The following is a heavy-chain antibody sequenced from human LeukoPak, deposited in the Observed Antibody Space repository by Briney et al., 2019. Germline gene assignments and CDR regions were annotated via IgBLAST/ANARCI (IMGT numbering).Heavy chain of an antibody. V-gene: IGHV4-59*01. D-gene: IGHD1-14*01. CDR3: ASYWRKGGMDV. CDR1: GGSISSYY. CDR2: IYYSGST. J-gene: IGHJ6*02. Sequence: PSETLSLTCTVSGGSISSYYWSWIRQPPGKGLEWIGCIYYSGSTNYNPSLKSRVTISVDTSKNQFSLKLSSVTAADTAVYYCASYWRKGGMDVWGQGTTVTVSS.